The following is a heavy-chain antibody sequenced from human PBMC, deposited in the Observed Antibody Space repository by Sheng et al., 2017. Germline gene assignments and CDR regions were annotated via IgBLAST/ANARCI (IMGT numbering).Heavy chain of an antibody. CDR2: IYHSGSI. J-gene: IGHJ4*01. CDR1: GGSISRGSYY. CDR3: TRGGYSSSWYRWIDY. Sequence: QLQLQESGPGLVKPSETLSLTCTVSGGSISRGSYYWGWIRQPPGEGLEWIGNIYHSGSIYYNPSLKSRVTISVDTSKNQFSLKLSSVTAADTAVYYCTRGGYSSSWYRWIDYVGRRNRGHRL. D-gene: IGHD6-13*01. V-gene: IGHV4-39*07.